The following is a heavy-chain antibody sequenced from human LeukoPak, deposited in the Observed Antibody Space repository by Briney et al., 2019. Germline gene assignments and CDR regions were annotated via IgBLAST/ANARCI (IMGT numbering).Heavy chain of an antibody. V-gene: IGHV4-59*01. CDR3: ARGGYYYGSGSYYMYYYYYGMDV. Sequence: SETLSLTCTASGGSISSYYWSWIRQPPGKGLEWIGYIYYSGSTNYNPSLKSRVTISVDTSKNQFSLKLSSVTAADTAVYYCARGGYYYGSGSYYMYYYYYGMDVWGQGTTVTVSS. D-gene: IGHD3-10*01. J-gene: IGHJ6*02. CDR1: GGSISSYY. CDR2: IYYSGST.